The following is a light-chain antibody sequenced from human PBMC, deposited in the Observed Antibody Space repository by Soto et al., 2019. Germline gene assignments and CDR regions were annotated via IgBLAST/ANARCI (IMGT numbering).Light chain of an antibody. CDR2: YDI. V-gene: IGLV3-21*04. J-gene: IGLJ3*02. CDR3: QVWDSSSDHWV. Sequence: SSELTQPPSVSVAPGKTARITCGGNNIGSKSVHWYQQKPGQAPVLVIYYDIDRPSGIPERFSGSKSGNTATLTISRVEAGDEADYYCQVWDSSSDHWVFGGGTKLTVL. CDR1: NIGSKS.